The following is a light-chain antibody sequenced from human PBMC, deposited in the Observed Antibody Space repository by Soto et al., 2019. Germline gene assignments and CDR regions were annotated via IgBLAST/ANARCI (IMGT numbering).Light chain of an antibody. Sequence: EIVLTQSPGTLSLSPGERATLSGRASQSVSSSYLAWYQQKPGQAPRLLIYGASSRATGIPDRFSGSGSGTDFTLTISRLEPEAFAVYYCQQYGSSRGVTFGPGTKVDIK. J-gene: IGKJ3*01. CDR3: QQYGSSRGVT. V-gene: IGKV3-20*01. CDR2: GAS. CDR1: QSVSSSY.